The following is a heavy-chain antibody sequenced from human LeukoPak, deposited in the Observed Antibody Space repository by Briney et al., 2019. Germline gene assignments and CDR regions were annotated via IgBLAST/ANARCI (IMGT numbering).Heavy chain of an antibody. V-gene: IGHV3-23*01. J-gene: IGHJ4*02. CDR1: GFIFSSYA. Sequence: GGSLRLSCATSGFIFSSYAMTWVRQAPGKGLEWVSYISGSGGDTTYAESVKGRFSISRDNSKNTLYLQMNSLRADDTATYYCVLKIGYWLLKDWGQGTLVTVSS. CDR2: ISGSGGDT. CDR3: VLKIGYWLLKD. D-gene: IGHD6-13*01.